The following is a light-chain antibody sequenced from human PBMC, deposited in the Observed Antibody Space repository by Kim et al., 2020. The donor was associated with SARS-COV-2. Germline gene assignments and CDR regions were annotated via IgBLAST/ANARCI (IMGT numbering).Light chain of an antibody. CDR3: QKYNSPPWT. J-gene: IGKJ1*01. CDR1: QDIANS. V-gene: IGKV1-27*01. CDR2: AAA. Sequence: DIQLTQSPSSLSASIGDRVTITCRASQDIANSLAWYQQKPGKVPQVLIYAAATLQSGVPSRFSGSRSGTEFTLTIGSLQTEDVATYYCQKYNSPPWTFGPGTKVDIK.